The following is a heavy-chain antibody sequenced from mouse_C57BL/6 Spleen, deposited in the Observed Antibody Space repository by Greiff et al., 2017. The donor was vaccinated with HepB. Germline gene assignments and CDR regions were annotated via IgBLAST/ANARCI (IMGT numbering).Heavy chain of an antibody. CDR3: ARMKYYGSSLYAMDY. CDR2: IWWDDDK. J-gene: IGHJ4*01. D-gene: IGHD1-1*01. Sequence: QVTLKESGPGILQPSQTLSLTCSFSGFSLSTFGMGVGWIRQPSGKGLEWLAHIWWDDDKYYNPALKSLLTISKDTSKNQVFLKIANVDTADTATYYCARMKYYGSSLYAMDYWGQGTSVTVSS. CDR1: GFSLSTFGMG. V-gene: IGHV8-8*01.